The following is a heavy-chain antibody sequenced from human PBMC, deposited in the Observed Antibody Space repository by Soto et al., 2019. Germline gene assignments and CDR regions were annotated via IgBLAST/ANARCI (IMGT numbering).Heavy chain of an antibody. D-gene: IGHD3-3*01. CDR1: GFTFSSYA. CDR3: AKDYTPTNYDFWSGPINWFDP. CDR2: ISGSGGST. J-gene: IGHJ5*02. V-gene: IGHV3-23*01. Sequence: GGSLRLSCAASGFTFSSYAMSWVRQAPGKGLEWVSAISGSGGSTYYADSVKGRFTISRDNSKNTLYLQMNSLRAEDTAVYYCAKDYTPTNYDFWSGPINWFDPWGQGTLVTVSS.